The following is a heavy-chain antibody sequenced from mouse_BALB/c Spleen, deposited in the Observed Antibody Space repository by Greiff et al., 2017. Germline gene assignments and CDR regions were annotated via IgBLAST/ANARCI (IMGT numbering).Heavy chain of an antibody. Sequence: QVHVKQSGPGLVQPSQSLSITCTVSGFSLTSYGVHWVRQSPGKGLEWLGVIWSGGSTDYNAAFISRLSISKDNSKSQVFFKMNSLQANDTAIYYCARRGLEIDYYYAMDYWGQGTSVTVSS. CDR3: ARRGLEIDYYYAMDY. CDR1: GFSLTSYG. CDR2: IWSGGST. D-gene: IGHD2-13*01. J-gene: IGHJ4*01. V-gene: IGHV2-2*02.